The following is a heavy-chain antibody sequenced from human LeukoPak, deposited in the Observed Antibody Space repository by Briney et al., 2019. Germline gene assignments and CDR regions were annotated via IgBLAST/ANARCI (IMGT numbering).Heavy chain of an antibody. CDR1: GFTFSSTW. Sequence: GGFLRLSCAASGFTFSSTWMHWVRQAPGKGLLWVARINTDGSSTIYADSVKGRFTISRDNVKNTLYLQMDSLRAEDTAVYYCATSPSTESHWGQGTLVTVSS. CDR2: INTDGSST. J-gene: IGHJ4*02. V-gene: IGHV3-74*01. D-gene: IGHD5/OR15-5a*01. CDR3: ATSPSTESH.